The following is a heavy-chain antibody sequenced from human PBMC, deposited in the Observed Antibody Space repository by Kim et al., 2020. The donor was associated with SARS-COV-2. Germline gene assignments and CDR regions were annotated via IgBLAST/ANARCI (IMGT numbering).Heavy chain of an antibody. CDR1: GFTFSSYG. D-gene: IGHD4-17*01. Sequence: GGSLRLSCAASGFTFSSYGMHWVRQAPGKGLEWVAVISYDGSNKYYADSVKGRFTISRDNSKNTLYLQMNSLRAEDTAVYYCANSIFPRVTTRGMDVWGQGTTVTVSS. V-gene: IGHV3-30*18. J-gene: IGHJ6*02. CDR2: ISYDGSNK. CDR3: ANSIFPRVTTRGMDV.